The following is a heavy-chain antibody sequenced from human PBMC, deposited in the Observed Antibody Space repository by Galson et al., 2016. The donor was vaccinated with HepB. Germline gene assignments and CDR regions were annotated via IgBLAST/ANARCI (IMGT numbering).Heavy chain of an antibody. D-gene: IGHD1-26*01. CDR3: ATSKVAYFDN. V-gene: IGHV3-33*01. CDR2: VWHDGSNK. Sequence: SLRLSCAASGPTFSNYAMHWVRQAPGKGLEWVAVVWHDGSNKFYADSVKGRFTVSRDNSKNTMYLQMSSLRVEDTAVYYCATSKVAYFDNWGQGALVTVSS. J-gene: IGHJ4*02. CDR1: GPTFSNYA.